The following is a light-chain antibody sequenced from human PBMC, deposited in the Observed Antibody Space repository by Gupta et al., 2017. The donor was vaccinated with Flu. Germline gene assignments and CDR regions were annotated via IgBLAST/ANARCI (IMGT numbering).Light chain of an antibody. Sequence: DIQMTQSPSPLSASVGDSVTITCRASETIARYLNWYQQRPGKAPNLLIYSASTLQGGVPSRFSGSASGTEFTLTISSLQPEDFATYYCQQSYAMPRTFGQGTRVEIK. J-gene: IGKJ1*01. CDR3: QQSYAMPRT. V-gene: IGKV1-39*01. CDR2: SAS. CDR1: ETIARY.